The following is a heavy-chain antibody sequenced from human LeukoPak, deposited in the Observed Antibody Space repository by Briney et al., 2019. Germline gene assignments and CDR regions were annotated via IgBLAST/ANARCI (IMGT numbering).Heavy chain of an antibody. J-gene: IGHJ1*01. CDR1: GFKFDEYV. CDR2: INWNSGSI. D-gene: IGHD4-17*01. CDR3: ATDQDHGYFRQ. V-gene: IGHV3-9*01. Sequence: GRSLRLSCEASGFKFDEYVMHWVRQAPGKGLEWVSGINWNSGSIDYADSVRGRFTISRDNAKNTLYLDMNSLRAEDTAVFYCATDQDHGYFRQWGQGTLVIVSS.